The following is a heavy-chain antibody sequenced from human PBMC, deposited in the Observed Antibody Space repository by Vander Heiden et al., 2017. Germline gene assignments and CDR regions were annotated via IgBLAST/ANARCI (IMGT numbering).Heavy chain of an antibody. CDR2: IWYDGSNK. J-gene: IGHJ4*02. CDR3: ARDRYSSGWHGGY. V-gene: IGHV3-33*01. CDR1: GFPFRSYG. Sequence: VQLVSSGGGVFPPGRPLRLSRPASGFPFRSYGMHRVRQAPGKGLEGVAIIWYDGSNKYYADSVKGRFTISRDNSKNTLYLQMNSLRAEDTAVYYCARDRYSSGWHGGYWGQGTLVTVSS. D-gene: IGHD6-19*01.